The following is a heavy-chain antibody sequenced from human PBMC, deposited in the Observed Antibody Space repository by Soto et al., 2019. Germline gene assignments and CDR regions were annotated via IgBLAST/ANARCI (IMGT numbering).Heavy chain of an antibody. CDR3: AKLGDAVSGYFDF. D-gene: IGHD3-3*01. CDR1: GFTFSSYA. J-gene: IGHJ5*01. V-gene: IGHV3-30*18. Sequence: QVQLVQSGGCVVQPGGSLRLSCAASGFTFSSYAIHWVRQAPGKGLEWVADVSFDGSHKTYAVSVRGRFTISRDNSKKTVYLQMNSLRAEDTALYYCAKLGDAVSGYFDFWGQGTQVAVSS. CDR2: VSFDGSHK.